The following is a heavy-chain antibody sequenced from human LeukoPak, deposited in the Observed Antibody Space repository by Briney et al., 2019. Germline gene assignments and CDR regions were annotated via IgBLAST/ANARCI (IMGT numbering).Heavy chain of an antibody. Sequence: PGGSLRLSCAASGFTFSSYAMHSVRQAPGKGLEFVSAISGSGGSTYYADSVKGRFTISRDNSKNTLYLQMNSLRAEDTAVYYCAKDLRGSYQTDFDYWGQGTLVTVSS. V-gene: IGHV3-23*01. CDR3: AKDLRGSYQTDFDY. D-gene: IGHD1-26*01. CDR1: GFTFSSYA. J-gene: IGHJ4*02. CDR2: ISGSGGST.